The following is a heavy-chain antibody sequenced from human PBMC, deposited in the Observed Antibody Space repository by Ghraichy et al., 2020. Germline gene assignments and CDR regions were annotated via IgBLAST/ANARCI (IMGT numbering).Heavy chain of an antibody. D-gene: IGHD4-23*01. CDR2: ISGSGGST. CDR1: GFTFSSYA. CDR3: AKSSGGGLRWQGFDY. Sequence: GGSLRLSCAASGFTFSSYAMSWVRQAPGKGLEWVSGISGSGGSTYYAESVKGRFTISRDNSKNTLYLQMNSLRADDTAVYYCAKSSGGGLRWQGFDYWGQGTLVTVSS. V-gene: IGHV3-23*01. J-gene: IGHJ4*02.